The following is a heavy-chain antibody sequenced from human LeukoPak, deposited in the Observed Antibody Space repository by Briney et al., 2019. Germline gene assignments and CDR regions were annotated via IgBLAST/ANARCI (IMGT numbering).Heavy chain of an antibody. CDR3: TRGLLDY. V-gene: IGHV3-9*02. CDR1: GFISDNFD. CDR2: IRWNSGNI. D-gene: IGHD2-15*01. J-gene: IGHJ4*02. Sequence: GRSLRLSCAASGFISDNFDIHWVPQAPGKGREGVSGIRWNSGNIGYADSVKARFTISRGNAKNSLYLQMSSLRAEDAAMYYCTRGLLDYWGQGTLVTVSS.